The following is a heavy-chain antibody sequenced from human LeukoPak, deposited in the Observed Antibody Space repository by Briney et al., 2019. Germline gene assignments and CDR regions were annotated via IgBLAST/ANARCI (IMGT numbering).Heavy chain of an antibody. CDR3: ARAFYYYDSSGYYSMDV. D-gene: IGHD3-22*01. V-gene: IGHV1-18*01. Sequence: ASVKVSCKASVYTFTSYGISWVRQAPGQGLGWGGWFSAYNGNPNYAQKLQGRGTMTTDTATSTAYMELRSLRSDDTAVYYCARAFYYYDSSGYYSMDVWGQGTTVTVSS. CDR1: VYTFTSYG. CDR2: FSAYNGNP. J-gene: IGHJ6*02.